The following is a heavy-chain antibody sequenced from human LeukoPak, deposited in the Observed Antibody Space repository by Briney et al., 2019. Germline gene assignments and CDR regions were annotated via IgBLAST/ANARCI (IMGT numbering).Heavy chain of an antibody. V-gene: IGHV3-23*01. J-gene: IGHJ4*02. Sequence: GGSLRLSCAASGFTFSSYAMSWVRQAPGKGLEWVSVISGSGGTTYYADSAKGRFTISRDNSKNTLYLQMNSLRAEDTAVYYCAKVWNWNHPDYWGQGTLVTVSS. CDR2: ISGSGGTT. CDR3: AKVWNWNHPDY. CDR1: GFTFSSYA. D-gene: IGHD1-14*01.